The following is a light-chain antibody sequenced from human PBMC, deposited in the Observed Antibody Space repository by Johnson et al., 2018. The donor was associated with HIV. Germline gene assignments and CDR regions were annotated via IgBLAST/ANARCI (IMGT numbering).Light chain of an antibody. CDR1: SSNIANIY. CDR2: DNN. Sequence: QSVLTQPPSVSAAPGQKVTISCSGSSSNIANIYVSWYQQLPGTAPKLLIYDNNNRPSGIPDRFSGSTSGTSATLGITGLQTGDEADYYCGTWDSSLSAYVFGTGTKVTVL. CDR3: GTWDSSLSAYV. J-gene: IGLJ1*01. V-gene: IGLV1-51*01.